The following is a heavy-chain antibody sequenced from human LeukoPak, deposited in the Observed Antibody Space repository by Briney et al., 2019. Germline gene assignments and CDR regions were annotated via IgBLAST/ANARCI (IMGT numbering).Heavy chain of an antibody. J-gene: IGHJ4*02. CDR1: GGSFSGYY. CDR3: ARTRITIFGVVTLTYYFDY. CDR2: INHSGST. V-gene: IGHV4-34*01. Sequence: SETLSLTCAVYGGSFSGYYWSWIRQPPGKGLEWIGEINHSGSTNYNPSLKSRVTISVDTSKNQFSLKLSSVTAADTAVYYCARTRITIFGVVTLTYYFDYWGQGTLVTVSS. D-gene: IGHD3-3*01.